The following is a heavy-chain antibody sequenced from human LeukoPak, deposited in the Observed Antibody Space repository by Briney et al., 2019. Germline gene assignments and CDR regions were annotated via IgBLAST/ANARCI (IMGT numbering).Heavy chain of an antibody. CDR3: GRAFPPLRTSSAGDL. V-gene: IGHV3-21*01. Sequence: GGSLRLSCSASGFTFSDYDMTWVRQAPGKGLEWVSSISGLSSHIYYGDSVKGRFSISRDNAKNSLYLQVNSLGAEDTAVYYCGRAFPPLRTSSAGDLWGQGTLVTVSS. CDR2: ISGLSSHI. D-gene: IGHD3-16*01. J-gene: IGHJ4*02. CDR1: GFTFSDYD.